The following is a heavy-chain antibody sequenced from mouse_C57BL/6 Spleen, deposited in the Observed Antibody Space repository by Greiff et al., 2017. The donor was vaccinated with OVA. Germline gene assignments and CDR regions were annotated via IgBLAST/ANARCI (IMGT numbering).Heavy chain of an antibody. V-gene: IGHV5-17*01. CDR2: ISSGSSTI. D-gene: IGHD1-1*01. CDR1: GFTFSDYG. Sequence: EVKLVESGGGLVKPGGSLKLSCAASGFTFSDYGMHWVRQAPEKGLEWVAYISSGSSTIYYADTVKGRFTISRDNAKNTLFLQMTSLRSEDTAMYYCARGPPYYYGSSFDYWGQGTTLTVSS. J-gene: IGHJ2*01. CDR3: ARGPPYYYGSSFDY.